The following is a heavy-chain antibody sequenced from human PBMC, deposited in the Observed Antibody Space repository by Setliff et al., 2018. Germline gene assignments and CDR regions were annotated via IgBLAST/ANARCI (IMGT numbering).Heavy chain of an antibody. D-gene: IGHD3-3*01. V-gene: IGHV4-39*07. Sequence: SETLSLTCSVSGGSISSSTDYWGWIRQPPGKGLEWIGNIHYSGSTYYNPSLKSRVTISVDTSKNQFSLKLSSVTAADTAVYYCARVPNFWSGYLDYWGQGTLVTVSS. CDR3: ARVPNFWSGYLDY. CDR1: GGSISSSTDY. J-gene: IGHJ4*02. CDR2: IHYSGST.